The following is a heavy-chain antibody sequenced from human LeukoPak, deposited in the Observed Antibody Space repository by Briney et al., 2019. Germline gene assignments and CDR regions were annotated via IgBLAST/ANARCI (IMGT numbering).Heavy chain of an antibody. D-gene: IGHD3/OR15-3a*01. CDR2: IYYSGST. Sequence: SETLSLICTVSGGSISSYYWSWIRQPPGKGLEWIGYIYYSGSTNYNPSLKSRVTISVDTSKNQFSLKLSSVTAADTAVYYCARAKGLTFDYWGQGTLVTVSS. CDR3: ARAKGLTFDY. CDR1: GGSISSYY. V-gene: IGHV4-59*01. J-gene: IGHJ4*02.